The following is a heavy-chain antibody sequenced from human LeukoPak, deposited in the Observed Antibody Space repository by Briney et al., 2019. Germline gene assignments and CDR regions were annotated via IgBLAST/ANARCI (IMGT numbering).Heavy chain of an antibody. CDR3: ATLTVASSFDY. J-gene: IGHJ4*02. V-gene: IGHV3-48*03. CDR2: ISSSGGTR. D-gene: IGHD6-19*01. CDR1: GFAFSVYE. Sequence: GGSLRLSCAASGFAFSVYEMFWVRQAPGKGLEWVSYISSSGGTRYYADSVKGRFTISRDNAKNSLYLQMNSLRAEDTAVYYCATLTVASSFDYWGRGTLVTVSS.